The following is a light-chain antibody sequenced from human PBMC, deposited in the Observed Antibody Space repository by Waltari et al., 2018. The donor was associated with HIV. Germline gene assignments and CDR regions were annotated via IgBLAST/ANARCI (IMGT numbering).Light chain of an antibody. V-gene: IGLV2-23*02. CDR3: CSYAGGSTVV. CDR2: DVN. Sequence: QSALTQPASVSGSPGQSITISCTGTSSDVGSFNYVSWYQHYPGKTTRLMIYDVNKRHAGVSYRFAGSKAGNTASLTSSGLQVDDEADYHCCSYAGGSTVVFGTGTRVTVL. J-gene: IGLJ1*01. CDR1: SSDVGSFNY.